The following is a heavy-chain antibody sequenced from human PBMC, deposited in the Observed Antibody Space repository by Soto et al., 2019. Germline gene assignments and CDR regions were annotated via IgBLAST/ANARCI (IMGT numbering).Heavy chain of an antibody. J-gene: IGHJ5*02. CDR3: ARGLRRQLLNWFDP. Sequence: ETLSLTCTVSGGSISSYYWSWIRQPPGKGLEWIGHIYYIGSTNYNPSLKSRVTISVDTSKNQFSLKLSSVTAADTAVYYCARGLRRQLLNWFDPWGQGTLVTVSS. CDR1: GGSISSYY. D-gene: IGHD2-2*01. CDR2: IYYIGST. V-gene: IGHV4-59*01.